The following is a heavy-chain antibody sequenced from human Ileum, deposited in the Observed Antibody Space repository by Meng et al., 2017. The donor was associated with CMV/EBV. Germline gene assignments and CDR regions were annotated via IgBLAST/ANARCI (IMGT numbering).Heavy chain of an antibody. CDR1: GGSISSSLYY. CDR2: ISYSGTA. D-gene: IGHD3-10*01. J-gene: IGHJ4*02. Sequence: APGVVQPPDTLSLPVSFSGGSISSSLYYWGWSRQPPGKGLEWIGPISYSGTAFYNLSLKSRVAISIDTSKFQFSLKLSSVTATDTAVYYCARDSTYPSGLDYWGQGTLVTVSS. V-gene: IGHV4-39*07. CDR3: ARDSTYPSGLDY.